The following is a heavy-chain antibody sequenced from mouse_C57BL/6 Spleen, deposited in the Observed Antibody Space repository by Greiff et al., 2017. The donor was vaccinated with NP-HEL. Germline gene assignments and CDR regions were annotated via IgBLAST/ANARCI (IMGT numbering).Heavy chain of an antibody. D-gene: IGHD2-1*01. CDR1: GFSLTSYG. CDR3: AKNWGGYYGNPYAMDY. CDR2: IWSGGST. Sequence: QVQLQQSGPGLVQPSQSLSITCTASGFSLTSYGVHWVRQPPGKGLEWLGVIWSGGSTAYNAAFISSLSISKDNSKSQIFFKKNSLQADDTAIYYCAKNWGGYYGNPYAMDYWGQGTSVTVSS. J-gene: IGHJ4*01. V-gene: IGHV2-4*01.